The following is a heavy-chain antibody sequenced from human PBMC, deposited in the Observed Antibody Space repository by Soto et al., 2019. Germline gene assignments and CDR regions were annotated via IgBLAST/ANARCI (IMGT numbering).Heavy chain of an antibody. CDR1: GYTFSRYW. CDR3: ARPTVVGSTVRFFFDY. J-gene: IGHJ4*01. Sequence: ASVNVSCKESGYTFSRYWIHLGLQAPVQGLEWMGVINPGGGSTNYAQKFKGRLTVTRDTTTSTVYLELSSLTSEDTAVYYCARPTVVGSTVRFFFDYWGQGTLVTVSS. D-gene: IGHD1-26*01. V-gene: IGHV1-46*01. CDR2: INPGGGST.